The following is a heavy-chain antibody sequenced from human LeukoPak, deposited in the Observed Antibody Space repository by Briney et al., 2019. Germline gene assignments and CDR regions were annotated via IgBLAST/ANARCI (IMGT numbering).Heavy chain of an antibody. J-gene: IGHJ4*02. CDR3: ARDFHDYDSGGYYSDLDY. D-gene: IGHD3-22*01. CDR1: GFTFSSYT. V-gene: IGHV3-48*04. Sequence: QTGGSLRLSCAASGFTFSSYTMNWVRQAAGKGLKWVSSITSSSGSTIYYADSVKGRFTISRDNAKNSLYLQMNSLRAEDTAVYYCARDFHDYDSGGYYSDLDYWGQGTLVTVSS. CDR2: ITSSSGSTI.